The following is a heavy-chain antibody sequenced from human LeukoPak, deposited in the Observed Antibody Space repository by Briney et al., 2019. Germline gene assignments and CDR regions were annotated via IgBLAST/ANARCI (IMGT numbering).Heavy chain of an antibody. CDR3: AKEWFGELSAHFDY. CDR2: ISGSGGST. CDR1: GFTFSSYA. D-gene: IGHD3-10*01. V-gene: IGHV3-23*01. J-gene: IGHJ4*02. Sequence: PGGSLRLSCAASGFTFSSYAMSWVRQAPGKGLEWVSAISGSGGSTYYADSVKGRFTISRDNSKKTLYLLMNSLRAEDTAVYYCAKEWFGELSAHFDYWGQGTLVTVSS.